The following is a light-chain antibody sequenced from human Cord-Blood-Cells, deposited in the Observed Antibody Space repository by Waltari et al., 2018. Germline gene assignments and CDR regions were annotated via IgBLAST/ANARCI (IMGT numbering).Light chain of an antibody. Sequence: SYVLTQPPSVSVAPGKTARITCGGNNIGSKSVHWYQQKPGQDPVLVVYDGSDRPSGIPERFSGSNSGSTATLTISMVEAGDEADYYCQVWDSSSDHVVFGGGTKLTVL. CDR3: QVWDSSSDHVV. J-gene: IGLJ2*01. CDR2: DGS. CDR1: NIGSKS. V-gene: IGLV3-21*03.